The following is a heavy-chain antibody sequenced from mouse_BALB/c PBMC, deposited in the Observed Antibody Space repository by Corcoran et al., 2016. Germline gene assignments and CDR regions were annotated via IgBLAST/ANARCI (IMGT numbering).Heavy chain of an antibody. Sequence: LVKTGTSVKICCTASGYSFTGYYMHWVKQSHGKSLEWLGYISCYNGATSYNQKFKGKATFTVDTSTSTAYMQFNSLTSEDSAVYYCARAYYGNHYYAMDYWGQGTSVTVSS. CDR3: ARAYYGNHYYAMDY. V-gene: IGHV1S34*01. D-gene: IGHD2-10*01. CDR1: GYSFTGYY. J-gene: IGHJ4*01. CDR2: ISCYNGAT.